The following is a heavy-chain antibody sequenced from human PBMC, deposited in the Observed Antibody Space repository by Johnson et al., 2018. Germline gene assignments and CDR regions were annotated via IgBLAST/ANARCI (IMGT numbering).Heavy chain of an antibody. Sequence: VQLVESGGGLVQPGRSLRLSCAGSGFTFGDYAMHWVRQAPGKGLEWVSGISWNSGSIGSADSVKGRFIISRDNAKNSLYLQMNSLRAEDTALYYCAKGIYSYGYYFDYWGQGTLVTVSS. J-gene: IGHJ4*02. V-gene: IGHV3-9*01. CDR3: AKGIYSYGYYFDY. CDR1: GFTFGDYA. CDR2: ISWNSGSI. D-gene: IGHD5-18*01.